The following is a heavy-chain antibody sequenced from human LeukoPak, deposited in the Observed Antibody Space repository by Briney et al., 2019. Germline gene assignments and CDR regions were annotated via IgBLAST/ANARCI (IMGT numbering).Heavy chain of an antibody. V-gene: IGHV4-59*01. J-gene: IGHJ4*02. CDR1: GGAISSYY. CDR2: ISYSGST. D-gene: IGHD3-16*02. CDR3: AKYVWGSYPTFEDY. Sequence: SETLSLTCTVSGGAISSYYWSWIRQPPGQGLEWIGYISYSGSTNYNPSLKSRVTISVDTSKNQFSLKLSSVTAADTALYYYAKYVWGSYPTFEDYWGQGTLVTVSS.